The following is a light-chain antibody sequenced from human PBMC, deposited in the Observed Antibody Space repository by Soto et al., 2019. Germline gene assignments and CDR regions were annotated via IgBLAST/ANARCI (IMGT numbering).Light chain of an antibody. CDR2: DGS. CDR1: SSDVGSYNL. J-gene: IGLJ2*01. Sequence: QSALTQPASVSGSPGQSITISCTGTSSDVGSYNLVSWYQQHPGKAPKLMIYDGSKRPSWVSNRFSGSKSGNTASLTISGLQAEDEADYYCCSYAVSSTYVVFGGGTQLTVL. V-gene: IGLV2-23*01. CDR3: CSYAVSSTYVV.